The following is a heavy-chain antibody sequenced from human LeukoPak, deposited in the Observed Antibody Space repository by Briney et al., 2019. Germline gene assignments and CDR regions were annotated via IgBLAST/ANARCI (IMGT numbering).Heavy chain of an antibody. Sequence: GASVKVSCKASGGTFGNCIINWVRQAPGQGLEWIGGIIPIFATADYAQKLQGRVTITADESTSTAYMELSSLRSEDTAVYYCAVGVRGSGSYQIWGHAFDIWGQGTMVTVSS. J-gene: IGHJ3*02. V-gene: IGHV1-69*13. CDR3: AVGVRGSGSYQIWGHAFDI. CDR1: GGTFGNCI. CDR2: IIPIFATA. D-gene: IGHD3-10*01.